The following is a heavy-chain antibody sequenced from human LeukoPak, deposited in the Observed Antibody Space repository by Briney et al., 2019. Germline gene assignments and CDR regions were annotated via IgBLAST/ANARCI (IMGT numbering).Heavy chain of an antibody. D-gene: IGHD4-11*01. V-gene: IGHV1-18*01. J-gene: IGHJ5*02. CDR2: ISAYNGNT. CDR1: GGTFSSYA. Sequence: ASVKVSCKASGGTFSSYAISWVRQAPGQGLEWMGWISAYNGNTNYAQKLQGRVTVTTDTSTSTAYMELRSLRSDDTAVYYCARWDYSNYAWFDPWGQGTLVTVSS. CDR3: ARWDYSNYAWFDP.